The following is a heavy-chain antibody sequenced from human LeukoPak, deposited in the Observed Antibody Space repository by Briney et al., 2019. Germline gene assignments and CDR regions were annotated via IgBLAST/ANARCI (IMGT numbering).Heavy chain of an antibody. CDR3: APCASVSGYPGAPFAP. J-gene: IGHJ5*02. CDR1: GVSIKSSDYS. V-gene: IGHV4-30-2*01. Sequence: RTSETLSLTCTVSGVSIKSSDYSWSWIRQPPGKGLEWIGFFYQSGISSNNPSLKSRVTITLDTSKNHISLKLTSVTAADTALYFWAPCASVSGYPGAPFAPGGQGALVTVSS. CDR2: FYQSGIS. D-gene: IGHD6-25*01.